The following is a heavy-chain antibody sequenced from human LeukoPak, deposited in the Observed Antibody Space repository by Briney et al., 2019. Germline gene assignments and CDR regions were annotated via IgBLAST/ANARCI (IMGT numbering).Heavy chain of an antibody. CDR3: ARATIQLWFGYDY. J-gene: IGHJ4*02. V-gene: IGHV4-30-2*01. CDR1: GGSISSGGYS. Sequence: SETLSLTCAVSGGSISSGGYSWSWIRQPPGKGLEWLGYIYHSGSTYYNPSLKSRVTISVDRSKNQFSLKLSSVTAADTAVYYCARATIQLWFGYDYWGQGTLVTVSS. CDR2: IYHSGST. D-gene: IGHD5-18*01.